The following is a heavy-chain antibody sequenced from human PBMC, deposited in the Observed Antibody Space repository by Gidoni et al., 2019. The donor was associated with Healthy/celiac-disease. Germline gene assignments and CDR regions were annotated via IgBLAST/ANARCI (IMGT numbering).Heavy chain of an antibody. CDR3: ARGGYYYGSGSYKGPGYYMDV. J-gene: IGHJ6*03. CDR1: GGSFSGYY. Sequence: QVQLQQWGAGLLKPSETLSLTCAVYGGSFSGYYWSWIRQPPGKGLAWIGEINHSGSTNYNPSLKSRVTISVDTSKNQFSLKLSSVTAADTAVYYCARGGYYYGSGSYKGPGYYMDVWGKGTTVTVSS. CDR2: INHSGST. D-gene: IGHD3-10*01. V-gene: IGHV4-34*01.